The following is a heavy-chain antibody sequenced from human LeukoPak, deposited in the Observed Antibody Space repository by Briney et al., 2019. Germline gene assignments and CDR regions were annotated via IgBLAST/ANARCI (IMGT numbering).Heavy chain of an antibody. D-gene: IGHD1-14*01. Sequence: GGSLRLSCAASDVTLSTFTMHWVRQAPGKGLGWVSSISSSSRTINYADSVQGRFTVSRDNANNSMYLQMNELRREDTAVYYCAKGSPRGGLDSWGQGTLVTVSS. CDR1: DVTLSTFT. V-gene: IGHV3-48*01. J-gene: IGHJ4*02. CDR2: ISSSSRTI. CDR3: AKGSPRGGLDS.